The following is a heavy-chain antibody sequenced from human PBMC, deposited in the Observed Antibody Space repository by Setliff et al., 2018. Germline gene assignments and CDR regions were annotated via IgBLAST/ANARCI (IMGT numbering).Heavy chain of an antibody. V-gene: IGHV1-18*01. J-gene: IGHJ4*02. CDR3: TRGPKDFVVPPTANIFDY. D-gene: IGHD2-2*01. CDR1: GYTFISYG. CDR2: ISA. Sequence: ASVKVSCKTSGYTFISYGINWVRQAPGQGPEWMGWISAYAQKFQGRXTMTTDTSTNTAFMELRSLRSDDTAVYYCTRGPKDFVVPPTANIFDYWGQGTVVSVSS.